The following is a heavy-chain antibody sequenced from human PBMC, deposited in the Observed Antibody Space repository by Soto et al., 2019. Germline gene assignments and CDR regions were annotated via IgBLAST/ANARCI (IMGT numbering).Heavy chain of an antibody. J-gene: IGHJ4*02. V-gene: IGHV3-33*01. D-gene: IGHD5-18*01. CDR2: IWYDGSNK. CDR3: GRDGAVGDTAVVDS. CDR1: GFTFSTYG. Sequence: QVQLVESGGGVVQPGKSLRLSCAASGFTFSTYGMHWVRQAPGKGLEWVAVIWYDGSNKYHGDSLKGRFTISRDNSKNTLYLQINHLRAEGTAVYYWGRDGAVGDTAVVDSWGQGTLVTVSS.